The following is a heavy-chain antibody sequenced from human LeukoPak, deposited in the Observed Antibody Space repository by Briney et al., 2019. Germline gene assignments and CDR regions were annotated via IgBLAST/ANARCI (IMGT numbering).Heavy chain of an antibody. CDR1: GFTSNSLS. Sequence: TGATLGLNSTGSGFTSNSLSMTWVALAPGKELEWGSTISGSGGSTYYADSVKGRFTISRDNSKNTLYVQMNSLSVEDTAVYYCAKDLAPGSGSSALPYFDSWGQGSLVTVSS. CDR2: ISGSGGST. D-gene: IGHD3-10*01. V-gene: IGHV3-23*01. J-gene: IGHJ4*02. CDR3: AKDLAPGSGSSALPYFDS.